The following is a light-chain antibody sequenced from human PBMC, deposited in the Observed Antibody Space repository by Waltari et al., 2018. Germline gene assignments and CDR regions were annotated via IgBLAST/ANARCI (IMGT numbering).Light chain of an antibody. Sequence: QSVLTQPPSASGTPGQRVTISCSGSSSNIGSNPVNWYQQLPGTAPKLLIYSNNKRPSGVPDRFSGSKSGTSASLAISGLLSQDEADYYCAAWDDSLDGSWVFGGGTKLTVL. CDR2: SNN. J-gene: IGLJ3*02. CDR1: SSNIGSNP. V-gene: IGLV1-44*01. CDR3: AAWDDSLDGSWV.